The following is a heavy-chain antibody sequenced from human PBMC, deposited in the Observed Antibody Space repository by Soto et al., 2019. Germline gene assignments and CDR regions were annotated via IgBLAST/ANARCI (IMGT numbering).Heavy chain of an antibody. CDR2: INAHSGGT. J-gene: IGHJ5*02. CDR3: AKDLTRQLAYWLDP. D-gene: IGHD6-6*01. V-gene: IGHV1-2*02. Sequence: ASVKVSCKASGFSFTGYYIHWLRQAPGQGLEWMGWINAHSGGTEYAQKFQGRVTLTRDTSIATAYLTLTSLTSDDTALYYCAKDLTRQLAYWLDPWGQGTQVTVPS. CDR1: GFSFTGYY.